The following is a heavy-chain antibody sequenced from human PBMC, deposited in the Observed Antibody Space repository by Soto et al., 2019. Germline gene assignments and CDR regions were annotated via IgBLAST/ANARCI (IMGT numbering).Heavy chain of an antibody. CDR1: GYTFTSYG. CDR2: ISAYNGNT. D-gene: IGHD3-10*01. Sequence: GASVKVSCKASGYTFTSYGISWVRQAPGQGLEWMGWISAYNGNTNYAQKLQGRVTMTTDTSTSTAYMELRSLRSDDTAVYYCAFTYYYGSGSYYRSLWYFDYWGQGTLVTVSS. V-gene: IGHV1-18*01. CDR3: AFTYYYGSGSYYRSLWYFDY. J-gene: IGHJ4*02.